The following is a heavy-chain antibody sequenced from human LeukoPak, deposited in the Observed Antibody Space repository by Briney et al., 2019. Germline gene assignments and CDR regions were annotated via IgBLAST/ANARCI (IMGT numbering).Heavy chain of an antibody. D-gene: IGHD3-9*01. CDR2: ISAYDGKP. CDR1: GYTFTIYG. CDR3: ARGKSPPTRGYDILTGYSGTGGAFDI. V-gene: IGHV1-18*04. J-gene: IGHJ3*02. Sequence: AASVRVSSEASGYTFTIYGISWVRQAPRQGVWWVGWISAYDGKPNYTQKLQGRVTITTDTSTSTAYMELRSLRSDDTAVYYCARGKSPPTRGYDILTGYSGTGGAFDIWGQGTMVTVSS.